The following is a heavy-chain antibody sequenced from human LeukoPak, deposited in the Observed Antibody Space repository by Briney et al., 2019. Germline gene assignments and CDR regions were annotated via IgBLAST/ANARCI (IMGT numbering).Heavy chain of an antibody. Sequence: KHGESLKISCKASGYSFTTYWIGWGRQMPGKGLEWMGIFYPGDSDTIYGPSFQGQVTISADKSITTASLQWSGLKASDSAMYYCARHSGVSGIVDYWGQGTLVTVSS. CDR3: ARHSGVSGIVDY. J-gene: IGHJ4*02. CDR2: FYPGDSDT. D-gene: IGHD6-19*01. CDR1: GYSFTTYW. V-gene: IGHV5-51*01.